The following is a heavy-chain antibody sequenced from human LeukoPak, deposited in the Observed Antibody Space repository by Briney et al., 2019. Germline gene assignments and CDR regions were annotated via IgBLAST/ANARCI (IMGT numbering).Heavy chain of an antibody. J-gene: IGHJ4*02. CDR1: GFTFNNYG. CDR3: AKGPLRGTAAAIDY. Sequence: GKSLRLSCAASGFTFNNYGMHWVRQAPGKGLEWVAVISYDGRNKHYPDSVKGRFTISRGISTVTLWLQMDSLRTEDTAVYYCAKGPLRGTAAAIDYWGQGTLVTVSS. D-gene: IGHD2-2*01. CDR2: ISYDGRNK. V-gene: IGHV3-30*18.